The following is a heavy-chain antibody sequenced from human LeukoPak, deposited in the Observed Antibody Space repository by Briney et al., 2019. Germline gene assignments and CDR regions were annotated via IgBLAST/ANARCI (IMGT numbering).Heavy chain of an antibody. Sequence: PSQTLSLTCTVSGGSISSGGYYWSWIRQHPGKGLEWIGEINHSGSTNYNPSLKSRVTISVDTSKKQFSLKLSSVTAADTAVYYCARVLEGSSGQHWYFDLWGRGTLVTVSS. V-gene: IGHV4-31*03. D-gene: IGHD6-19*01. CDR1: GGSISSGGYY. J-gene: IGHJ2*01. CDR2: INHSGST. CDR3: ARVLEGSSGQHWYFDL.